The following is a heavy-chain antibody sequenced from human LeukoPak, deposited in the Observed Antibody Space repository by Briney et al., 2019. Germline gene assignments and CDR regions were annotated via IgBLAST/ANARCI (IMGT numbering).Heavy chain of an antibody. CDR3: VRGGTTVDYYFDY. D-gene: IGHD1-1*01. CDR1: GYTFTSYD. V-gene: IGHV1-8*01. CDR2: MNPNSGNT. Sequence: GASVKVSCKASGYTFTSYDINWVRQATGQGLEWMGWMNPNSGNTGYAQKFQGRVTMTRNTSISTAYMKLSSLRSEDTAVYYCVRGGTTVDYYFDYWGQGTLVTVSS. J-gene: IGHJ4*02.